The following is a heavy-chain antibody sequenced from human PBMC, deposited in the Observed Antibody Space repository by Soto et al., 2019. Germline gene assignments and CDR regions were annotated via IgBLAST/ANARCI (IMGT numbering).Heavy chain of an antibody. CDR3: ARDSGSPLYDAFDI. CDR1: GGTFSSYA. J-gene: IGHJ3*02. Sequence: GASVKVSCKASGGTFSSYAISWVRQAPGQGLEWMGGIIPIFGTANYAQKFQGRVTITADKSTSTAYMELSSLRSEDTAVYYCARDSGSPLYDAFDIWGQGXMVTV. CDR2: IIPIFGTA. D-gene: IGHD3-10*01. V-gene: IGHV1-69*06.